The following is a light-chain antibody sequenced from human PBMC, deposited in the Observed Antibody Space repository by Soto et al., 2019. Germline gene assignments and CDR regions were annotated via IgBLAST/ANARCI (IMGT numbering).Light chain of an antibody. Sequence: IVLTQSPATLSLSPGKRATLSCRASQNISSYLIWYQQKPGQAPRLLFYSASSRATGIPDRFSGSGSGTDFTLTISRLEPEDFAVYYCHHFGSLPETFGQGTNVE. J-gene: IGKJ1*01. CDR3: HHFGSLPET. CDR2: SAS. CDR1: QNISSY. V-gene: IGKV3-20*01.